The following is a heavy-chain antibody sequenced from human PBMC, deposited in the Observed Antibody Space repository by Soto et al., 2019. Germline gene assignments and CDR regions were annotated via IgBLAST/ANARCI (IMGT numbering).Heavy chain of an antibody. D-gene: IGHD1-7*01. CDR3: ARETRWNYIDAWFDP. V-gene: IGHV4-59*01. J-gene: IGHJ5*02. Sequence: SETLSLTCTVSGGSISSYYWSWIRQPPGKGLEWIGYIYYSGSTNYNPSLKSRVTISVDTSKNQFSLKLSSVTAADTAVYYCARETRWNYIDAWFDPWGKGTLVTVSS. CDR1: GGSISSYY. CDR2: IYYSGST.